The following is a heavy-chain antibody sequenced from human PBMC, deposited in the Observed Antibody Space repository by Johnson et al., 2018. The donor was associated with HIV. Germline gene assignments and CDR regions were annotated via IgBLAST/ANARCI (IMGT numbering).Heavy chain of an antibody. CDR2: ISGSGGTT. CDR1: GFTFSSYA. Sequence: VRLVESGGGLVQPGGSLRLSCAASGFTFSSYAMSWVRQAPGKGLEWVSSISGSGGTTYYADSVKGRFTISRDNSKNTLYLQMSSLRAEDTAVYYCTTEAPTLLRAFDIWGQGTMVTVSS. CDR3: TTEAPTLLRAFDI. V-gene: IGHV3-23*04. J-gene: IGHJ3*02.